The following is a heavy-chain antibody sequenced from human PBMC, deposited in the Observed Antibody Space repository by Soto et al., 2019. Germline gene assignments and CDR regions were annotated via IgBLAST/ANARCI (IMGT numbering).Heavy chain of an antibody. CDR2: IYYSGST. V-gene: IGHV4-31*03. CDR3: ARDRGLYGSGSSFDY. Sequence: SETLSLTCTVSGGYISSGGYYWSWINQHPGKGLEWIGYIYYSGSTYYNPSLKSRVTISVDTSKNQFSLKLSSVTAADTAVYYCARDRGLYGSGSSFDYWGQGTLVTVS. J-gene: IGHJ4*02. D-gene: IGHD3-10*01. CDR1: GGYISSGGYY.